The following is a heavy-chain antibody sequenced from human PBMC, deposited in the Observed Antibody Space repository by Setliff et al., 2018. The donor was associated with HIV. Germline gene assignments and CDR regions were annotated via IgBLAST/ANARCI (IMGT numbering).Heavy chain of an antibody. CDR3: AKSQYYNFWSGYTTGSDY. CDR1: GFTFRSYW. V-gene: IGHV3-74*01. D-gene: IGHD3-3*01. J-gene: IGHJ4*02. CDR2: INTDGSDT. Sequence: GGSLRLSCAASGFTFRSYWMHWVRQAPGKGLVWVSRINTDGSDTNYADSVKGRFIISRDNTKNTVYLQMNSLRAEDTAVYYCAKSQYYNFWSGYTTGSDYWGQGTLVTVSS.